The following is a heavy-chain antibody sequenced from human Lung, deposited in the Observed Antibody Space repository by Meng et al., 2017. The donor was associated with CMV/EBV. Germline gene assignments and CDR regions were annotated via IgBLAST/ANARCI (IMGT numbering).Heavy chain of an antibody. D-gene: IGHD6-13*01. CDR2: INPNSGGT. CDR3: ARRHSATWYSFAY. CDR1: GYTFTGYY. Sequence: TASGYTFTGYYIHWVRQAPGQGLEWMGWINPNSGGTNYAQKFQDKVTMTRDTSISTAYMVLTRLRSDDTAVYYCARRHSATWYSFAYWGQGTLVTVSS. V-gene: IGHV1-2*02. J-gene: IGHJ4*02.